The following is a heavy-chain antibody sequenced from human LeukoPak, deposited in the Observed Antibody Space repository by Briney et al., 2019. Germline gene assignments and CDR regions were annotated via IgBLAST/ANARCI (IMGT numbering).Heavy chain of an antibody. J-gene: IGHJ5*02. D-gene: IGHD2-15*01. V-gene: IGHV4-34*01. Sequence: SETLSLTCAVYGGSFSGYYWSWIRQPPGKGLEWIGKINHSGSTNYNPSLKSRVTISVDTSKNQFSLKLSSVTAADTAVYYCAREVVAATGWFDPWGQGTLVTVSS. CDR1: GGSFSGYY. CDR3: AREVVAATGWFDP. CDR2: INHSGST.